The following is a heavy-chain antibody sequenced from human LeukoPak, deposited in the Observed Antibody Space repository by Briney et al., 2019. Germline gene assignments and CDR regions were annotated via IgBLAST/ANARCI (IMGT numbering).Heavy chain of an antibody. CDR2: IYTSGST. D-gene: IGHD3-9*01. Sequence: SETLSLTCTVSGCSISSYYWSWIRQPAGKGLEWIGRIYTSGSTNYNPSLKSRVTMSVDTSKNQFSLKLSSVTAADTAVYYCVREAARVVRYFVWLFSFDYWGQGTLVTVSS. V-gene: IGHV4-4*07. CDR1: GCSISSYY. J-gene: IGHJ4*02. CDR3: VREAARVVRYFVWLFSFDY.